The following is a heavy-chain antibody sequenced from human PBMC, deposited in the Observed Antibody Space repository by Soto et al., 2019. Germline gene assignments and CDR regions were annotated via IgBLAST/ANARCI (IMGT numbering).Heavy chain of an antibody. Sequence: SETLSLTCAVSGYSISSGYYWGWIRQPPGKGLEWIGSIYHSGSTYYNPSLKSRVTISVDTSKNQFSLKLSSVTAADTAVYYCARDLGSSSESAGGYWGQGTLVTVSS. CDR2: IYHSGST. V-gene: IGHV4-38-2*02. J-gene: IGHJ4*02. D-gene: IGHD6-13*01. CDR3: ARDLGSSSESAGGY. CDR1: GYSISSGYY.